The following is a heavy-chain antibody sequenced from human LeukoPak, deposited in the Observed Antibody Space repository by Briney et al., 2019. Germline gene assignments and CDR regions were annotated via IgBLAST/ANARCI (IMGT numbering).Heavy chain of an antibody. V-gene: IGHV3-13*01. J-gene: IGHJ3*02. CDR1: GFTFSSYD. D-gene: IGHD3-22*01. CDR2: IGTAGDT. CDR3: ARARYYYDSSGYYLDAFDI. Sequence: GGSLRLSCAASGFTFSSYDMHWVRQATGKGLEWVSAIGTAGDTYYPGSVKGRFTISRENAKNSLYLQMNSLRAGDTAVYYCARARYYYDSSGYYLDAFDIWGQGTMVTVSS.